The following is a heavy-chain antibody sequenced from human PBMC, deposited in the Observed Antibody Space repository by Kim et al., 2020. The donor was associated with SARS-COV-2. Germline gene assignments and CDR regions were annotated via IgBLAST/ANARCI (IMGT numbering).Heavy chain of an antibody. J-gene: IGHJ4*02. CDR1: DFTVSNNF. CDR2: IYSGGSA. D-gene: IGHD6-19*01. CDR3: ARGRSGCDY. Sequence: GGSLRLSCTTSDFTVSNNFINWVRQAPGKGLDWVSVIYSGGSAYYADSGKGRFTISRDNSKNTVYLQMNNLRVEDTAVYYCARGRSGCDYWGQGTLVSVS. V-gene: IGHV3-66*01.